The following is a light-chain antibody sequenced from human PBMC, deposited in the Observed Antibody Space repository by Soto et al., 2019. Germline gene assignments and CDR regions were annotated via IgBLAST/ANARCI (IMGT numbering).Light chain of an antibody. CDR2: EVT. Sequence: QSALTQPASVSGSPGQSVTISCTGTGSDIGYYPYVAWYQQKPGRAPKLLIYEVTNRPSGVSFRFSGSKSGNMASLSISGLQAEDEGDYYCSSYSRENCGLVFGGGTKLTVL. CDR1: GSDIGYYPY. CDR3: SSYSRENCGLV. J-gene: IGLJ2*01. V-gene: IGLV2-14*01.